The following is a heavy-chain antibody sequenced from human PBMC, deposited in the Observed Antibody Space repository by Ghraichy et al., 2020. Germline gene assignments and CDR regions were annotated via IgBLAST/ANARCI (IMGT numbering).Heavy chain of an antibody. V-gene: IGHV3-23*01. CDR3: AKILSVTTSYWYGLDV. D-gene: IGHD4-17*01. Sequence: EGSLRLSCAASGFTFSTYAMDWVRQSPGKGLESISSISGSGDRAYYADSVKGRFTISRDNSKNTLYLQMNSLKAEDTAVYYCAKILSVTTSYWYGLDVWGQGTTVTVS. CDR1: GFTFSTYA. CDR2: ISGSGDRA. J-gene: IGHJ6*02.